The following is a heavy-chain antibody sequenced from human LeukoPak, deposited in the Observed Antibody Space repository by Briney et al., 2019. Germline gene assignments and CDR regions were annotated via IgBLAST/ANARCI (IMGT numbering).Heavy chain of an antibody. J-gene: IGHJ1*01. D-gene: IGHD6-13*01. Sequence: SETLSLTCTVSGGSISSYYWSWIRQPPGKGLECIGEINHSGSTNYNPSLKSRVTISVDTSKNQFSLKLSSVTAADTAVYYCARSSIAAAGRNFQHWGQGTLVTVSS. CDR1: GGSISSYY. CDR3: ARSSIAAAGRNFQH. V-gene: IGHV4-34*01. CDR2: INHSGST.